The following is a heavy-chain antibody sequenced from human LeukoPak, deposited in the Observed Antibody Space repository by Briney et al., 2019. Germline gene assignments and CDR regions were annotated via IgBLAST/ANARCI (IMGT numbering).Heavy chain of an antibody. Sequence: SETLSLTCTVSGGSISSYYWSWIRQPPGKGLEWIGYIYYSGSTNYNPSLKSRVTISVDTSKNQFSLKLSSVTAADTAVYYCARSESRTTEAYYDFWSGYRYYYYMDVWGKGTTVTVSS. CDR2: IYYSGST. CDR3: ARSESRTTEAYYDFWSGYRYYYYMDV. V-gene: IGHV4-59*08. J-gene: IGHJ6*03. CDR1: GGSISSYY. D-gene: IGHD3-3*01.